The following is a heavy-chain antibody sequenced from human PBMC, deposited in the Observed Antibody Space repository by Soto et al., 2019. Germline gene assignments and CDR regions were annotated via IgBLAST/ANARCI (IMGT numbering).Heavy chain of an antibody. Sequence: QVQLQESGPGLVKPSQTLSLTCTVSGGSISSDSFYWNWIRQHPGKGLEWIGYVYDSGSTYYNPSLKSRVTMSVVTYKIVYSLSLKAVTAADTAVYSCARAEVKRVRPCCGSSSCVNYFNSWGQGTLVSVSS. D-gene: IGHD2-2*01. CDR2: VYDSGST. J-gene: IGHJ4*02. CDR3: ARAEVKRVRPCCGSSSCVNYFNS. V-gene: IGHV4-31*03. CDR1: GGSISSDSFY.